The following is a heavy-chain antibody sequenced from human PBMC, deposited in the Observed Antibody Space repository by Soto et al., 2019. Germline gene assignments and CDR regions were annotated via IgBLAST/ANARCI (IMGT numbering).Heavy chain of an antibody. D-gene: IGHD2-21*02. CDR3: AKGRASDCPGCTQDY. CDR2: VSGSGDST. CDR1: AFTFSSYA. Sequence: PGGSLRLSCAASAFTFSSYAMSWVRQAPGKGLEWVSVVSGSGDSTYYADSVKGRFTISRDNSKNTLYLQMNSLRAEDTAVYYCAKGRASDCPGCTQDYWGQGTLVTVSS. V-gene: IGHV3-23*01. J-gene: IGHJ4*02.